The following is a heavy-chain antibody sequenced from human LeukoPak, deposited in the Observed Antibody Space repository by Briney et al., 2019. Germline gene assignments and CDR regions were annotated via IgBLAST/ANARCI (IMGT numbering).Heavy chain of an antibody. CDR3: ARGRDWNYAFEY. J-gene: IGHJ4*02. Sequence: ASVKVSCKASGYTFTTYGISWVRQAPGQGLVWMGWISTYNGNTKYTQKFQGRVTMTTDTSSSTAYMELRSLRSDDTAVYYCARGRDWNYAFEYWGQGTLVTVSS. CDR2: ISTYNGNT. V-gene: IGHV1-18*01. CDR1: GYTFTTYG. D-gene: IGHD1-7*01.